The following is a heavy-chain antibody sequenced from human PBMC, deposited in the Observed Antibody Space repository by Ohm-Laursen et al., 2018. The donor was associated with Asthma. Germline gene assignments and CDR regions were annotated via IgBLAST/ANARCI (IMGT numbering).Heavy chain of an antibody. CDR1: GGSFSGYY. CDR2: INHSGST. D-gene: IGHD5-18*01. Sequence: SQTLSLTWAVYGGSFSGYYWSWIRQPPGKGLEWIGEINHSGSTNYNPSLKNRVTISVDTSKNQFSLKLSSVTAADTAVYYCARGPLYSYGHDYYYYGMDVWGQGTTVTVSS. J-gene: IGHJ6*02. CDR3: ARGPLYSYGHDYYYYGMDV. V-gene: IGHV4-34*01.